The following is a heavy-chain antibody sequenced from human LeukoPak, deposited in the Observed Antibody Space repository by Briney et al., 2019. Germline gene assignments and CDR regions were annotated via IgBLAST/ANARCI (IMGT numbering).Heavy chain of an antibody. CDR1: GGSISSSSYY. V-gene: IGHV4-39*07. D-gene: IGHD3-10*01. J-gene: IGHJ5*02. CDR3: ALQITMVRSNWFDP. Sequence: PSETLSLTCTVSGGSISSSSYYWGWIRQPPGKGLEWIGSIYYSGSTYYNPSLKSRVTISVDTSKNQFSLKLSSVTAADTAVYYCALQITMVRSNWFDPWGQGTLVTVSS. CDR2: IYYSGST.